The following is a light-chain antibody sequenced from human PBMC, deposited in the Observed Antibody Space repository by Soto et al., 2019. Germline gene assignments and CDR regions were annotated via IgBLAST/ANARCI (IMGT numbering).Light chain of an antibody. V-gene: IGKV3-11*01. Sequence: EIVLTQSPAILSVSPGERATLSCRASQSISRSLAWYQQKPGQAPRLLISDASTRATGIPARFSGSGSGTEFTLTISSLEPEDFAVYYCQQRSNWPPITFGQGTRLEI. CDR2: DAS. CDR1: QSISRS. CDR3: QQRSNWPPIT. J-gene: IGKJ5*01.